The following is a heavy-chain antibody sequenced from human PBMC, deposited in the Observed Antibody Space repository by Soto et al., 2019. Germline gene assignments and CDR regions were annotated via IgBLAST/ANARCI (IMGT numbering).Heavy chain of an antibody. CDR2: IIPILVIP. D-gene: IGHD3-10*01. J-gene: IGHJ6*02. Sequence: QVQLVQSGAEVKKPGSSVKVSCKASGGTFSSYTISWVRQAPGQGLEWMGRIIPILVIPNYAQKFQGRVTITADKSTSTAYMELSSLRSEDTAVYYCARFRGSYGMDVWGQGTTVTVSS. CDR1: GGTFSSYT. V-gene: IGHV1-69*02. CDR3: ARFRGSYGMDV.